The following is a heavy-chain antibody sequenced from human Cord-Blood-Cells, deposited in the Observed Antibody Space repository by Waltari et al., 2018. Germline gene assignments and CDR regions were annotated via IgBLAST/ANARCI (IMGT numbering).Heavy chain of an antibody. CDR2: IIPILGIA. D-gene: IGHD2-21*02. V-gene: IGHV1-69*04. J-gene: IGHJ1*01. CDR1: GGTFSSYA. Sequence: QVQLVQSGAEVKKPGSSVKVSCKASGGTFSSYAISWVRQAPGQGLEWMGGIIPILGIANYAQKFQGRVTITAHESTSTAYMELSSLRSEDTAVYYCASPKDCGGDCYSRYFQHWGQGTLVTVSS. CDR3: ASPKDCGGDCYSRYFQH.